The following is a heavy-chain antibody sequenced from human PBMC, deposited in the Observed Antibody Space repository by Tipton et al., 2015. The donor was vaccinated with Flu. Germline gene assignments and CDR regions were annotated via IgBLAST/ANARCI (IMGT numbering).Heavy chain of an antibody. V-gene: IGHV3-23*01. Sequence: GSLRLSCAASGFTFDHYAMSWVRQAAGRGLEWVSGITGSDTFYADSVRGRFTVFGDNSRTIVYLQMNSLRVEDTAIYYCAKDHSRSPAAIDQEHFDVWGQRTTVTVSS. J-gene: IGHJ3*01. D-gene: IGHD1/OR15-1a*01. CDR3: AKDHSRSPAAIDQEHFDV. CDR2: ITGSDT. CDR1: GFTFDHYA.